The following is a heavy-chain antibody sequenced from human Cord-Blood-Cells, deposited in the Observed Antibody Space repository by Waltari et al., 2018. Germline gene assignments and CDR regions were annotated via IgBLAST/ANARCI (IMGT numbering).Heavy chain of an antibody. CDR3: ARGITGDWYFDL. CDR2: INPNSGGT. V-gene: IGHV1-2*04. J-gene: IGHJ2*01. Sequence: QVQLVQSGAEVKKPGASVKVSCKASGYTFTGYYMHWVRQAPGQGLEWMGLINPNSGGTNYTQKFQGWGTMTRDTSISTAYMELIRLRSDDTAVYYCARGITGDWYFDLWGRGTLVTVSS. CDR1: GYTFTGYY. D-gene: IGHD7-27*01.